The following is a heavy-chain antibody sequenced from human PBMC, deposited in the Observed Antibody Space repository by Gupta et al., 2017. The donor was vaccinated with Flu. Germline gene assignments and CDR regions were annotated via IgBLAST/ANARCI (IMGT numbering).Heavy chain of an antibody. V-gene: IGHV3-30*18. CDR1: AFNFSSYG. CDR2: ISYDGSDK. Sequence: QVQLVESGGGVVQPGRSLILSCAASAFNFSSYGLHWVRQTPDKGLEWVAIISYDGSDKYYADSVKGRFTISRDNSKNTLYLQMSNLRTEDTAVYYCAKVGGPARATGGACDIWGQGTMVTVSS. J-gene: IGHJ3*02. D-gene: IGHD5-18*01. CDR3: AKVGGPARATGGACDI.